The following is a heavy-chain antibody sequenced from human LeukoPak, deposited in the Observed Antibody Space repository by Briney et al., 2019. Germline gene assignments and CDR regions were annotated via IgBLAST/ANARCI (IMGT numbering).Heavy chain of an antibody. J-gene: IGHJ5*02. CDR2: IYSGGST. Sequence: PGGSLRLSCAASGFTVSSNYMSWVRQAPGKGLEWVSVIYSGGSTYYADSVKGRFTISRDNSKNTLYLQMNSLRAEDTAVYYCARDRGDSPNNWFDPWGQGTLVTVSS. V-gene: IGHV3-66*01. CDR3: ARDRGDSPNNWFDP. CDR1: GFTVSSNY. D-gene: IGHD3-10*01.